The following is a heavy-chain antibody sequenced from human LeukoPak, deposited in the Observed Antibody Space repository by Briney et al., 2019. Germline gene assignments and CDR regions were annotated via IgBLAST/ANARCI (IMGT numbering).Heavy chain of an antibody. Sequence: SETLSLTCTVSGDSITSYYWTWIRQPPGKGLEWIGYIYYSGSTNYNPSLKSRVTISVDTSKNQFSLRLSSVTAADTAVYYCARKQGDYWGQGTLVTVSP. CDR2: IYYSGST. J-gene: IGHJ4*02. V-gene: IGHV4-59*01. CDR1: GDSITSYY. CDR3: ARKQGDY. D-gene: IGHD1/OR15-1a*01.